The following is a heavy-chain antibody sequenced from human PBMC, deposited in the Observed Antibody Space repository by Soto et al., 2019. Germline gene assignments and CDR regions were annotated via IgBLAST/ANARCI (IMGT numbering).Heavy chain of an antibody. CDR2: INAGNGNT. CDR3: ARGTPYSSSDDWFDP. V-gene: IGHV1-3*01. J-gene: IGHJ5*02. CDR1: GYTFTSYA. Sequence: ASVKVSCKASGYTFTSYAMHWVRQAPGQRLEWMGWINAGNGNTKYSQKFQGRDTITRDTSASTAYMELSSQRSEDTAVYYCARGTPYSSSDDWFDPWGQGTLVTVSS. D-gene: IGHD6-6*01.